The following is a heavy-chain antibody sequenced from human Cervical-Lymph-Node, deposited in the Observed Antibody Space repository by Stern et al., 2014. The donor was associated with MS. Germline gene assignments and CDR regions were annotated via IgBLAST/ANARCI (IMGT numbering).Heavy chain of an antibody. Sequence: VQLVESGGGVVQPGRSLNLSCTASGFTFRSYSMHWVRQAPGKGLEWQALIWYDGRNQLYAESVKGRFSISRDNTRNTLFLQMDSVRAEDTAVYYCARATATGGSYRLDLWGQGTLVTVSS. CDR1: GFTFRSYS. CDR3: ARATATGGSYRLDL. V-gene: IGHV3-30*04. J-gene: IGHJ3*01. CDR2: IWYDGRNQ. D-gene: IGHD1-26*01.